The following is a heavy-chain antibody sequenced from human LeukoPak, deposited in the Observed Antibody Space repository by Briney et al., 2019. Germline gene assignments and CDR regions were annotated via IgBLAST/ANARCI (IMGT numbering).Heavy chain of an antibody. Sequence: SETLSLTCTVSGDSVSSGGSYYWAWIRQPPGKGLEWIGSFYYTGSTYYTPSLKSRVTVSVDTSKNQLCLEVSSVTAADTAVYYCARRAIAYSSFLYTGAFDPWGQGTLVTVSS. J-gene: IGHJ5*02. CDR1: GDSVSSGGSYY. CDR3: ARRAIAYSSFLYTGAFDP. V-gene: IGHV4-39*01. CDR2: FYYTGST. D-gene: IGHD6-6*01.